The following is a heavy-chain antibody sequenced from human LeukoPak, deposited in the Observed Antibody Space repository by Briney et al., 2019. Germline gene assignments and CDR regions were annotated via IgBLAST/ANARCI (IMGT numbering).Heavy chain of an antibody. V-gene: IGHV4-61*05. CDR2: IYYSGST. D-gene: IGHD6-19*01. Sequence: LETLSLTCTVSGGSTSSSSYYWSWIRQPPGKGLEWIGYIYYSGSTNYNPSLKSRVTIPVVTSKNQFSLKLSSVTAADTAVYYCARSRIAVAGGFDYWGQGTLVTVSS. CDR1: GGSTSSSSYY. CDR3: ARSRIAVAGGFDY. J-gene: IGHJ4*02.